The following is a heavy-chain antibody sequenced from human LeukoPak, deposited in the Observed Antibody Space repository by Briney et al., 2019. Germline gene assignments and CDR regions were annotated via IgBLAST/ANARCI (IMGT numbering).Heavy chain of an antibody. Sequence: GGSLRLSCVASGFNFSIEAMSWIRKIPGKGLDWVSGISRRGGTIYYADSVKGRFTISRDNSKSTVYLEMNILRADDTAVYFCARKDGYFDVWGRGTLVTVSS. CDR3: ARKDGYFDV. J-gene: IGHJ2*01. CDR2: ISRRGGTI. CDR1: GFNFSIEA. V-gene: IGHV3-23*01.